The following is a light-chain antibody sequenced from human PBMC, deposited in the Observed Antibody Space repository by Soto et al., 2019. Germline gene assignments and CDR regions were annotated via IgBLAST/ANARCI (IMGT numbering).Light chain of an antibody. V-gene: IGKV3-20*01. J-gene: IGKJ1*01. CDR2: GAS. Sequence: EIVLTQSPGTLSLSPCERATLSFSASQSVSSNYFAWYQKPPGQAPRLLIYGASNGAASVPSMFSSRGSATVFPPTISRLEPEDFAVYYCQHYSSSGTFGQGTKVDIK. CDR1: QSVSSNY. CDR3: QHYSSSGT.